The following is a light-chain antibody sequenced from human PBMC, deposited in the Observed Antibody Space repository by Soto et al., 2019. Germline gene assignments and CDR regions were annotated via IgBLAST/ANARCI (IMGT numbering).Light chain of an antibody. V-gene: IGKV3-20*01. CDR3: QHYAGGSRIT. CDR2: GAS. Sequence: EIVMTQSPGTLSLSPGERATLSCRASQSVSSRLAWYQQKPGQAPRLLISGASSRATGIPDRFSGSGFGTDFTLTISRLEPEDFALYYCQHYAGGSRITFGQGTR. J-gene: IGKJ5*01. CDR1: QSVSSR.